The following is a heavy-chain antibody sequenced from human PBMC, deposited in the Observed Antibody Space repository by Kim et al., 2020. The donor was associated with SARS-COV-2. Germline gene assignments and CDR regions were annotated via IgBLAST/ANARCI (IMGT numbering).Heavy chain of an antibody. V-gene: IGHV3-23*01. Sequence: GGSLRLSCAASGFTFSSYAMSWVRQAPGKGLEWVSAISGSGGSTYYADSVKGRFTISRDNSKNTLYLQMNSLRAEDTAVYYCAKDPRRLGYCSSTSCYNFDYWGQGTLVTVSS. D-gene: IGHD2-2*02. CDR1: GFTFSSYA. CDR3: AKDPRRLGYCSSTSCYNFDY. J-gene: IGHJ4*02. CDR2: ISGSGGST.